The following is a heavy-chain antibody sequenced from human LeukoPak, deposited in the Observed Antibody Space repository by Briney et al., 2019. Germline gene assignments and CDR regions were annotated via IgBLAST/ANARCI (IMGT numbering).Heavy chain of an antibody. Sequence: TGGSLRLSCAPSGFTFSDYAMTWVRQSPGKGLEWVAAISGSGGDAAYADSVKGRFSISRDNSKNTVYLEMNSLSFDDTAVYYCAKGFGVVITLIYYTDVWGRGTTVTVSS. V-gene: IGHV3-23*01. D-gene: IGHD3-3*01. J-gene: IGHJ6*03. CDR1: GFTFSDYA. CDR2: ISGSGGDA. CDR3: AKGFGVVITLIYYTDV.